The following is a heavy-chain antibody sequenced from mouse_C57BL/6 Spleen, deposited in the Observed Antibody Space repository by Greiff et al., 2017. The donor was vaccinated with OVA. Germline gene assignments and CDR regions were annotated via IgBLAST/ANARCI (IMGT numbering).Heavy chain of an antibody. Sequence: QVQLKQPGTELVKPGASVKLSCKASGYTFTSYWMHWVKQRPGQGLEWIGNINPSNGGTNYNEKFKSKATLTVDKSSSTAYMQLSSLTSEDSAVYYCARSGTGKYYFDYWGQGTTLTVSS. CDR2: INPSNGGT. J-gene: IGHJ2*01. V-gene: IGHV1-53*01. D-gene: IGHD4-1*01. CDR1: GYTFTSYW. CDR3: ARSGTGKYYFDY.